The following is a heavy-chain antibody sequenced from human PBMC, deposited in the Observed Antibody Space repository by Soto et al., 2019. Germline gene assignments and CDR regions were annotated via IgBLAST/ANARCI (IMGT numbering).Heavy chain of an antibody. CDR1: GYTFTRYG. CDR2: INTYNGNT. CDR3: AMVDVYVTPSPQDV. D-gene: IGHD3-16*01. V-gene: IGHV1-18*01. Sequence: QVQLVQSGAEVKNPGASVKVSCKASGYTFTRYGIGWARQAPGQGLEWMGWINTYNGNTNYAQNVPGRVTLTKDTSTSTAYMELRSLRSNDKAIYYCAMVDVYVTPSPQDVWGQGTTVIVSS. J-gene: IGHJ6*02.